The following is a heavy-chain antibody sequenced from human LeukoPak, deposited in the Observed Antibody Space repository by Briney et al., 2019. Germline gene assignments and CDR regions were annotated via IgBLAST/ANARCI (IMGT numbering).Heavy chain of an antibody. D-gene: IGHD5-12*01. V-gene: IGHV3-30*04. CDR3: ARDRIQEWLPPGRCDY. CDR2: ISYDGSNK. CDR1: GFTFGSYA. J-gene: IGHJ4*02. Sequence: PGRSLRLSCAASGFTFGSYAMHWVRQAPGKGLEWVAVISYDGSNKYYADSVKGRFTISRDNSKNTLYLQMNSLRAEDTAVYYCARDRIQEWLPPGRCDYWGQGTLVTVSS.